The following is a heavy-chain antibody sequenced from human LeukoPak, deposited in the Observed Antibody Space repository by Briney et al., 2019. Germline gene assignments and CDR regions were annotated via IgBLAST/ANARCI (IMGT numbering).Heavy chain of an antibody. V-gene: IGHV3-11*01. Sequence: PGGSLRLSCAASGFTFSDYFMSWIRQAPGKGLEWVSLISSSGSTIYYTDSVKGRFTTSRDNAQNSLYLQMNSLRVEDTAVYYCARDVGSSSWFPQHNWFDPWGQGTLVTVSS. CDR3: ARDVGSSSWFPQHNWFDP. D-gene: IGHD6-13*01. CDR2: ISSSGSTI. J-gene: IGHJ5*02. CDR1: GFTFSDYF.